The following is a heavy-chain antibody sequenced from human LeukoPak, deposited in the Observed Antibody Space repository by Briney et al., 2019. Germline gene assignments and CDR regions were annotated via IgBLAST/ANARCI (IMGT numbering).Heavy chain of an antibody. D-gene: IGHD3-22*01. CDR1: GYTFTGSY. J-gene: IGHJ4*02. Sequence: ASVKVSCKASGYTFTGSYLHWVRQAPGQRLEWMGWINPNSGGTNYAQKFQGRVTMTRDTSISTAYMELSRLRSDDTAVYYCAREYYDSSAYNQEAIDYWGQGTLVTVSS. CDR2: INPNSGGT. V-gene: IGHV1-2*02. CDR3: AREYYDSSAYNQEAIDY.